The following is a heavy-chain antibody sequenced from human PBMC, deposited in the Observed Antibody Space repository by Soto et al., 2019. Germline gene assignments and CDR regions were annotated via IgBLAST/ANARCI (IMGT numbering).Heavy chain of an antibody. CDR2: IYSGGST. J-gene: IGHJ3*02. CDR1: GFTVSSNY. V-gene: IGHV3-53*04. D-gene: IGHD3-16*01. CDR3: AREGYDGGFRAFDI. Sequence: EVQLVESGGGLVQPGGSLRLSCAASGFTVSSNYMSWVRQAPGKGLEWVSVIYSGGSTYYADSVKGRFTISRHNSKNTLYLQMNSLRAEDTAVYYCAREGYDGGFRAFDIWGQGTMVTVSS.